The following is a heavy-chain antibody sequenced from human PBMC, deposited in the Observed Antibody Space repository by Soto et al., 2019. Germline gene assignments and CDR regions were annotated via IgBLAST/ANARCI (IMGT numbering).Heavy chain of an antibody. J-gene: IGHJ6*02. CDR1: GGSISSGDYY. CDR2: IYYSGST. V-gene: IGHV4-30-4*01. CDR3: ARGLYGQVGMDV. Sequence: SETLSLTCTVSGGSISSGDYYWSWIRQPPGKGLEWIGYIYYSGSTYYNPSLKSRVTISVDTSKNQFSLKLSSVTAADTAVYYCARGLYGQVGMDVRGQGTTVTVSS. D-gene: IGHD3-10*01.